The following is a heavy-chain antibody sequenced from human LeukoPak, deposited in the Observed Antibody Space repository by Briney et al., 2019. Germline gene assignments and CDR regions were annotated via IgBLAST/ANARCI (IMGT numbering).Heavy chain of an antibody. CDR3: AKEGKWIVLTGPFDP. CDR1: GYTFTSYD. D-gene: IGHD2/OR15-2a*01. Sequence: ASVNVSCKASGYTFTSYDINWVRQATGQGLEWMGWMNPNSGNTGYAQKFQGRVTITRNTSISTAYMELSSLRSEDTAVYYCAKEGKWIVLTGPFDPWGQGTLVTVSS. CDR2: MNPNSGNT. J-gene: IGHJ5*02. V-gene: IGHV1-8*03.